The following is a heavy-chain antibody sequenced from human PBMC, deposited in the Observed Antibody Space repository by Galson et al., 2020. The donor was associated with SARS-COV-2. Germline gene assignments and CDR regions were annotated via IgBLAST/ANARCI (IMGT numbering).Heavy chain of an antibody. CDR2: IWYDGSNK. CDR1: GFTFRRYG. V-gene: IGHV3-33*01. J-gene: IGHJ6*02. Sequence: GGSLRLSCAASGFTFRRYGMHWVRQAPGKGLEWVAVIWYDGSNKKYEDFVKGRFTISRDNSKNTLYLQMNSLRAEDTAVYYCVRQRLRHYDYGMDVWGQGTTVTVSS. CDR3: VRQRLRHYDYGMDV.